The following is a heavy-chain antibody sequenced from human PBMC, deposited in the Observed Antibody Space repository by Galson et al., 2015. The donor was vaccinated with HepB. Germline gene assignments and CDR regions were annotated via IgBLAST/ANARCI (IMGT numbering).Heavy chain of an antibody. CDR1: GYTLTELL. CDR3: ASWGNWNYITRFDY. J-gene: IGHJ4*02. V-gene: IGHV1-24*01. D-gene: IGHD1-7*01. CDR2: FDPEEGEK. Sequence: SVKVSCKVSGYTLTELLIHWVRQAPGKGLEWMGGFDPEEGEKIYAQRFHGRVTMTEDSSTDTAYLELSRLTSEDTAVYYCASWGNWNYITRFDYWGQGTQVIVSS.